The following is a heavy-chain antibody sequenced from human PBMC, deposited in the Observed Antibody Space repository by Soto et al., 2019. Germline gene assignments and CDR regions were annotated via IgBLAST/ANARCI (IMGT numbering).Heavy chain of an antibody. CDR1: GYTFTSYA. J-gene: IGHJ3*02. Sequence: ASVKVSCKASGYTFTSYAMHWVRQAPGQRLEWMGWINAGNGNTKYSQKFQGRVTITRDTSASTAYMELSSLRSEDTAVYYCARVRRATVTTRLNDAFDIWGQGTMVTVSS. CDR3: ARVRRATVTTRLNDAFDI. D-gene: IGHD4-17*01. CDR2: INAGNGNT. V-gene: IGHV1-3*01.